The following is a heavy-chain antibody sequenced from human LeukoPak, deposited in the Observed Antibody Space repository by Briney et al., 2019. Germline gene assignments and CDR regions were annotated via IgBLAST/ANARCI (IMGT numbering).Heavy chain of an antibody. V-gene: IGHV3-23*01. CDR3: AKGSYYDSSGSFYFDY. CDR1: GFTCSSYA. D-gene: IGHD3-22*01. J-gene: IGHJ4*02. Sequence: GGSLRLSCAASGFTCSSYATSWVRQAPGKGLAWVSGISRSGDNTYYADSVKGRFTISRDNSKNTLYVQVNSLGTEDTAAYYCAKGSYYDSSGSFYFDYWGQGTLVTVSS. CDR2: ISRSGDNT.